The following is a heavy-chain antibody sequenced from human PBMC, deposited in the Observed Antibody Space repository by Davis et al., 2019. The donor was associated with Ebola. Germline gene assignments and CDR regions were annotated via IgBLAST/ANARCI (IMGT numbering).Heavy chain of an antibody. V-gene: IGHV5-51*01. Sequence: KVSCKDSGNSFTSHWIGWVRQMPGKGLDWMGIIYTGYSDTRYSPSFRGQVTISADKSMKTAFLQWSSLKASDSGMYYCASLRRTITGMDDGFDIWGQGTMVTVSS. CDR3: ASLRRTITGMDDGFDI. CDR1: GNSFTSHW. J-gene: IGHJ3*02. D-gene: IGHD2-8*02. CDR2: IYTGYSDT.